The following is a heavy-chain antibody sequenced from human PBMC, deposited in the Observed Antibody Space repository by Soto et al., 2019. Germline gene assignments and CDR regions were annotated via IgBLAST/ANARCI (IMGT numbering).Heavy chain of an antibody. CDR3: ARGGSNGGRCYGLCY. CDR2: IRHRGSA. V-gene: IGHV4-34*01. J-gene: IGHJ4*02. CDR1: GGSFSGYY. Sequence: QVQLHQWGAGLLKPSETLSLTCAVYGGSFSGYYWSWIRQPPGKGLEWIGEIRHRGSANYSPSLKSRVTISVDTSKKQFSLKLSSVTAADTAVYYCARGGSNGGRCYGLCYWGQGTLVTVSS. D-gene: IGHD2-15*01.